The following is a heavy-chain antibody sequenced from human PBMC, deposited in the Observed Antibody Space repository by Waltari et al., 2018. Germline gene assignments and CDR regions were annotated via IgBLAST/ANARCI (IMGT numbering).Heavy chain of an antibody. D-gene: IGHD3-10*01. CDR3: ARRGPGGRITMVRGVTPNFDY. CDR1: GYTFTGYY. J-gene: IGHJ4*02. CDR2: INPNSGGT. V-gene: IGHV1-2*06. Sequence: QVQLVQSGAEVKKPGASVKVSCKASGYTFTGYYMHWVRQAPGQGLEWMGRINPNSGGTNYAQKFQGRVNMTRDTSISTAYMELSRLRSDDTAVYYCARRGPGGRITMVRGVTPNFDYGGQGTLVTV.